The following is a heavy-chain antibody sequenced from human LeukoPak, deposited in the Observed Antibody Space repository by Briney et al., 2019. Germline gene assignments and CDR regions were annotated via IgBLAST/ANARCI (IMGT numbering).Heavy chain of an antibody. Sequence: TGGSLRLSCAASGFTFSSYEMNWVRQAPGKGLEWVSYISSSGSTIYYADSVKGQFTISRDNAKNSLYLQMNSLRAEDTAVYYCARARGLWFGDPLLYYMDVWGKGTTVTISS. CDR1: GFTFSSYE. J-gene: IGHJ6*03. D-gene: IGHD3-10*01. CDR3: ARARGLWFGDPLLYYMDV. V-gene: IGHV3-48*03. CDR2: ISSSGSTI.